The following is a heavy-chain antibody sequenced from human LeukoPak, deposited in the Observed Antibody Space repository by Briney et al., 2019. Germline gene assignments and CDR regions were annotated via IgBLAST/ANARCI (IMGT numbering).Heavy chain of an antibody. Sequence: ASVKVSCKASGGTFSSYAISWVRQAPGQGLEWMGGIIPIFGTANYAQKFQGRVTITADEPTSTAYMELSSLRSEDTAVYYCARLGPYYDSSGYGEYNWFDPWGQGTLVTVSS. CDR1: GGTFSSYA. J-gene: IGHJ5*02. CDR3: ARLGPYYDSSGYGEYNWFDP. D-gene: IGHD3-22*01. CDR2: IIPIFGTA. V-gene: IGHV1-69*13.